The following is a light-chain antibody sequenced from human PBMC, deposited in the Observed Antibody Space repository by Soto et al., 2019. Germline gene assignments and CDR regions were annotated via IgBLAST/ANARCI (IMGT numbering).Light chain of an antibody. J-gene: IGKJ1*01. CDR2: ATS. CDR1: QRISSW. CDR3: QQYNSYSWT. V-gene: IGKV1-5*01. Sequence: TESPSWLSASVGDRVILTCRASQRISSWLAWYQQRPGKAPKLLIYATSTLETGVPSRFSGSGSGTEFTLTISSLQPDDFATYYCQQYNSYSWTFGQGTKVDIK.